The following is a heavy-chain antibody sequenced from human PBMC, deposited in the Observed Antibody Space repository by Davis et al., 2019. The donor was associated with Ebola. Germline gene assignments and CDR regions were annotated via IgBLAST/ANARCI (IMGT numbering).Heavy chain of an antibody. Sequence: GGSLRLSCAASGFTFSSYAMSWVRQAPGKGLEWVSRISAIGGDTYYADSVKGRFTISRDNAKNSLYLQMNSLRAEDTAVYYCAREGTIRGVNFDYWGQGTLVTVSS. J-gene: IGHJ4*02. CDR1: GFTFSSYA. V-gene: IGHV3-23*01. D-gene: IGHD3-10*01. CDR3: AREGTIRGVNFDY. CDR2: ISAIGGDT.